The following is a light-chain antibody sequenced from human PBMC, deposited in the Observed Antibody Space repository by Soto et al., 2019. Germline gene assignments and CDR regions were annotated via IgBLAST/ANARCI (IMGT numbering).Light chain of an antibody. V-gene: IGKV1-5*01. J-gene: IGKJ1*01. CDR1: QSISSW. CDR2: DAS. Sequence: EIQMTQSPSTLSASEGDRVTITCRASQSISSWLAWYQQKPGKAPKLLIYDASSLESGVPSRFSGSGSGTEFTLTITSLQPDDFATYYCQQYNSYPWTFSQGTKVDIK. CDR3: QQYNSYPWT.